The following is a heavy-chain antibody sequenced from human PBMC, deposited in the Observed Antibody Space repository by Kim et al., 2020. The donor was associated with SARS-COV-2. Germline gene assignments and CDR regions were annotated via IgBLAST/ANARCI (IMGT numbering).Heavy chain of an antibody. V-gene: IGHV3-11*05. CDR3: VRDSYGLDY. D-gene: IGHD5-18*01. CDR1: GFTFSDYY. CDR2: ITTSSYT. J-gene: IGHJ4*02. Sequence: GGSLRLSCAASGFTFSDYYMTWIRQAPGKGLEWVSYITTSSYTDYADSVKGRFTISRDNAKNSLYLQMNSLRAEDTAVYFCVRDSYGLDYWGQGTLVTVS.